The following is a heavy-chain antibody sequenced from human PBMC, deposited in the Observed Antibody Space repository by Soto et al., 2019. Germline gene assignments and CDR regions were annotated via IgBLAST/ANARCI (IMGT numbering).Heavy chain of an antibody. D-gene: IGHD5-12*01. J-gene: IGHJ6*02. Sequence: QVQLQQWGAGLLKLSETLSLTCAVYGGSFSGYYWSWIRQPPGKGLEWIGEINHSGSTNYNPSLKCRVTISVDPSKNQFSLKLSAVTAADTAVYYCARRKPRGYSCYDSTRGYGMDVWGQGTTVTVSS. CDR1: GGSFSGYY. CDR3: ARRKPRGYSCYDSTRGYGMDV. CDR2: INHSGST. V-gene: IGHV4-34*01.